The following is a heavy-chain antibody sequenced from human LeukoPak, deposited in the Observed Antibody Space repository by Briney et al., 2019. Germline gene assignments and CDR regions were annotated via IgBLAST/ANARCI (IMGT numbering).Heavy chain of an antibody. CDR1: GFTFSSYS. V-gene: IGHV3-21*01. Sequence: GGSLRLSCAASGFTFSSYSMNWVRQAPGKGLEWVSSISSSSSYIYYADSAKGRFTISRDNAKNSLYLRMNSLRAEDTAVYYCARTSPPRYYFDYWGQGTLVTVSS. CDR3: ARTSPPRYYFDY. CDR2: ISSSSSYI. J-gene: IGHJ4*02.